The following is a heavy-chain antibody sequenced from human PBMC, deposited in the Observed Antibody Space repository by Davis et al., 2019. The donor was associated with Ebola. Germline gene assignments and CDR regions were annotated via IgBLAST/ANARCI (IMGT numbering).Heavy chain of an antibody. D-gene: IGHD1-26*01. J-gene: IGHJ4*02. CDR3: ARGPRWEPVDY. CDR1: GFTVSSNY. Sequence: GESLKISCAASGFTVSSNYMSWVRQAPGKGLEWVSVIYSGGSTYYADSVKGRFTISRDNAKNSLYLQMNSLRAEDTAVYSCARGPRWEPVDYWGQGTLVTVSS. CDR2: IYSGGST. V-gene: IGHV3-66*01.